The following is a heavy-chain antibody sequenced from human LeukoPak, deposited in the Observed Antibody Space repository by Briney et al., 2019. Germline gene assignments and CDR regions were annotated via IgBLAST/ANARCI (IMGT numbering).Heavy chain of an antibody. V-gene: IGHV3-7*03. D-gene: IGHD4-17*01. CDR3: AKAMRPTVSYFDY. Sequence: GGSLRLSCAASGFTFSSYWMSWVRQAPGKGLEWVANIKQDGSEKYYVDSVKGRFTISRDNSKNTLYLQMNSLRAEDTAVYYCAKAMRPTVSYFDYWGQGTLVTVSS. CDR1: GFTFSSYW. CDR2: IKQDGSEK. J-gene: IGHJ4*02.